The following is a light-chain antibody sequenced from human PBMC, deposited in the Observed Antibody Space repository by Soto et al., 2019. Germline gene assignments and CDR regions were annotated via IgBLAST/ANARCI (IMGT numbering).Light chain of an antibody. Sequence: DMVMTQSPLSLPVTPGEPASNSCRSSQSLLHSNGYNYLDWYLQKPGQSPQLLIFLGSNRASGVPDRFSGSGSGTDFTLKISRVEAEDVGVYYCMQALQAPYTFGLGTKLEIK. J-gene: IGKJ2*01. CDR2: LGS. CDR3: MQALQAPYT. V-gene: IGKV2-28*01. CDR1: QSLLHSNGYNY.